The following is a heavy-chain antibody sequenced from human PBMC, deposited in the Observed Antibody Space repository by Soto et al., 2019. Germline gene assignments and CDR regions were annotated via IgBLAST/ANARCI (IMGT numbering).Heavy chain of an antibody. Sequence: AGSLRLSCAASGFSFSSYAMSWVRQAPGKGLEWVSAISGSGGSTYYADSVKGRFTISRDNSKNTLYLQMNSLRAEDTAVYSCAKAVPPIVGLWPYWGQGTLVTVSS. CDR1: GFSFSSYA. CDR2: ISGSGGST. CDR3: AKAVPPIVGLWPY. V-gene: IGHV3-23*01. J-gene: IGHJ4*02. D-gene: IGHD2-15*01.